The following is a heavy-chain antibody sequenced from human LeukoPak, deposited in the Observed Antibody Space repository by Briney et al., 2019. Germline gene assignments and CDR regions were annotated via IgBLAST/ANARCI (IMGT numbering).Heavy chain of an antibody. CDR3: ARDHSSSWDY. D-gene: IGHD6-13*01. J-gene: IGHJ4*02. V-gene: IGHV4-39*07. CDR2: IYYSGST. Sequence: SETLSLTCTVSGGSISSSSYYWGWIRQPPGKGLEWIGSIYYSGSTYYNPSLKSRVTISVDTSKNQFSLKLSSVTAADTAVYYCARDHSSSWDYWGQGTLVTVSS. CDR1: GGSISSSSYY.